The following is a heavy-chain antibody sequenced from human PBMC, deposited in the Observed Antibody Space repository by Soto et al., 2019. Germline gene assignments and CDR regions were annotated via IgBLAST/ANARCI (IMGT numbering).Heavy chain of an antibody. CDR2: INPNSGGT. CDR1: GYTFTGYY. CDR3: ARYNHKTTVTTPNLNYYYMDV. Sequence: ASVKVSCKASGYTFTGYYMHWVRQAPGQGLEWMGWINPNSGGTNYAQKFQGWVTMTRDTSISTAYMELSRLRSDDTAVYYCARYNHKTTVTTPNLNYYYMDVWGKGTTVTVSS. V-gene: IGHV1-2*04. J-gene: IGHJ6*03. D-gene: IGHD4-17*01.